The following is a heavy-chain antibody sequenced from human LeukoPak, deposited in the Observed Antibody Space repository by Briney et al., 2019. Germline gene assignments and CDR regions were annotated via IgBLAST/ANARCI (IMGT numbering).Heavy chain of an antibody. V-gene: IGHV1-69*05. CDR1: GGTFSSYA. Sequence: SVKASCKASGGTFSSYAISWVRQAPGQGLEWMGRIIPIFGTANYAQKFQGRVTITTDESTSTAYMELSSLRSEDTAVYYCARLRENWSGWGTTTGDVWGKGTTVTVSS. J-gene: IGHJ6*04. CDR3: ARLRENWSGWGTTTGDV. CDR2: IIPIFGTA. D-gene: IGHD3-3*01.